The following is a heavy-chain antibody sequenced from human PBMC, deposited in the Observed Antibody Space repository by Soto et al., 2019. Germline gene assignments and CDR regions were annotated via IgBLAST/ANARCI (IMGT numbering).Heavy chain of an antibody. CDR2: ISYDGNNK. CDR3: ARDGHCDY. Sequence: QVQLVESGGGVVQPGKSVRLSCAASGFTFSNYAMHWVRQAPGKGLEWVAVISYDGNNKFYADSVKGRFTISRDNSKNTLFLQMDSRGREETAVYSCARDGHCDYWGQGTLVTVSS. J-gene: IGHJ4*02. CDR1: GFTFSNYA. V-gene: IGHV3-30-3*01.